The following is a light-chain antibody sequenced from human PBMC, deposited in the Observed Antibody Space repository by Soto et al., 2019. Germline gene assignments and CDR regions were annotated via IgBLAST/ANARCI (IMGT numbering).Light chain of an antibody. CDR3: QQRINWPPIT. Sequence: EIVLTQSPATLSLSPGERATLSCRASQSVSTYLLWYQQKPGQAPRLLIYDTSNRATGIPARFSGSGSGTDFTLTISSPEPEDFAVYYCQQRINWPPITFGQGTRLEIK. CDR2: DTS. V-gene: IGKV3-11*01. CDR1: QSVSTY. J-gene: IGKJ5*01.